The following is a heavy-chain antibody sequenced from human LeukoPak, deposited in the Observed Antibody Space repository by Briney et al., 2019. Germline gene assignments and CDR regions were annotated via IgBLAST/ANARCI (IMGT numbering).Heavy chain of an antibody. V-gene: IGHV4-61*01. J-gene: IGHJ6*02. Sequence: PSETLSLTCTVSGGSVRSGSYYWSWIRQPPGKGLEWIGYIYYSGTTNYNPSLKSRLTISVDTSKNQFSLKLSSVTAADPAVYSCARARHCFDGSSHNPSYGMDFWAQGTPLTVS. CDR3: ARARHCFDGSSHNPSYGMDF. CDR2: IYYSGTT. D-gene: IGHD2-15*01. CDR1: GGSVRSGSYY.